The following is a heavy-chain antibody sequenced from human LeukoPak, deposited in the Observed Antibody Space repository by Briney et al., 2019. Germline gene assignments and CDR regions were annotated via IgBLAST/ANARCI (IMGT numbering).Heavy chain of an antibody. Sequence: SETLSLTCTVSGGSISSSSYYWGWIRQPPGKGLEWIGSIYYSGSTYYNPSLKSRVTISVDTSKNQFSLKLSSVTAADTAVYYCVRSTQGWPPYFDYWGQGTLVTVSS. CDR3: VRSTQGWPPYFDY. D-gene: IGHD2-15*01. J-gene: IGHJ4*02. CDR1: GGSISSSSYY. CDR2: IYYSGST. V-gene: IGHV4-39*01.